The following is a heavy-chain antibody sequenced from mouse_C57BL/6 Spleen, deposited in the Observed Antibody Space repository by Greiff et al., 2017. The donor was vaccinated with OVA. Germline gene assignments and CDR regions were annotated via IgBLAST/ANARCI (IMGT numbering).Heavy chain of an antibody. CDR1: GYTFTDYN. CDR3: AREDYGSSYYFDY. J-gene: IGHJ2*01. Sequence: EVQLQQSGPELVKPGASVKIPCKASGYTFTDYNMDWVKQSHGKSLEWIGDINPNNGGTIYNQKFKGKATLTVDKSSSTAYMELRSLTSEDTAVYYCAREDYGSSYYFDYWGQGTTLTVSS. V-gene: IGHV1-18*01. D-gene: IGHD1-1*01. CDR2: INPNNGGT.